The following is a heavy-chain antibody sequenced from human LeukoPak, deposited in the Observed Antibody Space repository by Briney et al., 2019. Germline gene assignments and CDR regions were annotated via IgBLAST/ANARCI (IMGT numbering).Heavy chain of an antibody. V-gene: IGHV1-2*02. J-gene: IGHJ4*02. CDR2: INPNSGGT. D-gene: IGHD3-16*01. CDR1: GYTFSGYH. CDR3: ARAYTSPNGPY. Sequence: ASVKVSCKASGYTFSGYHIHWVRQAPGQGLEWMGWINPNSGGTNYAQKFQGRVTMTRDTSITTAYMELNRLRSDDTAVYYCARAYTSPNGPYWGQGILVTVSS.